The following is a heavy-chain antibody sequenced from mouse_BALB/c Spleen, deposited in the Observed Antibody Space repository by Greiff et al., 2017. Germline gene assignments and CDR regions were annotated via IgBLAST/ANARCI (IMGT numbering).Heavy chain of an antibody. CDR2: INSNGGST. V-gene: IGHV5-6-3*01. Sequence: EVNVVESGGGLVQPGGSLKLSCAASGFTFSSYGMSWVRQTPDKRLELVATINSNGGSTYYPDSVKGRFTISRDNAKNTLYLQMSSLKSEDTAMYYCARAIPDAMDYWGQGTSVTVSS. CDR3: ARAIPDAMDY. J-gene: IGHJ4*01. CDR1: GFTFSSYG.